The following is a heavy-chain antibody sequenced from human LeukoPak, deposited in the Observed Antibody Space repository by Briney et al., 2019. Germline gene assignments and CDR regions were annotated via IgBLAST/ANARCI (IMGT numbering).Heavy chain of an antibody. J-gene: IGHJ4*02. Sequence: GGSLRLSCAASGFTFSDHYMDWVRQAPGKGLEWVGRIRNRAYSYTTEYAASVKGRFIISRDDSKNSLVLQMNSLKIEDTAVYYCTRRGGSPPGPDYWGQGTLVTVSS. CDR3: TRRGGSPPGPDY. CDR2: IRNRAYSYTT. D-gene: IGHD1-26*01. CDR1: GFTFSDHY. V-gene: IGHV3-72*01.